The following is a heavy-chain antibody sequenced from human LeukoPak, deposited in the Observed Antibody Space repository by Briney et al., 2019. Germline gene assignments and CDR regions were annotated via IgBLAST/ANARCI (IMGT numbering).Heavy chain of an antibody. CDR3: AKRPSDYGDYVSYFDY. J-gene: IGHJ4*02. V-gene: IGHV3-30*18. D-gene: IGHD4-17*01. CDR2: ISDDGRRK. CDR1: GISMSTYG. Sequence: GGSLRLSCAASGISMSTYGMTWVRQAPGKGLEWVGVISDDGRRKDYADSVKGRFTISRDNSKDTLYLQMNSLRAEDTAVYYCAKRPSDYGDYVSYFDYWGQGTLVTVSS.